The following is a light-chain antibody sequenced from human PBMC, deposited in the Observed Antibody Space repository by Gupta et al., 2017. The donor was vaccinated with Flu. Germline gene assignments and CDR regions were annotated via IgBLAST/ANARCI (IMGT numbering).Light chain of an antibody. J-gene: IGLJ3*02. CDR1: SGSVSITYY. CDR2: STD. V-gene: IGLV8-61*01. Sequence: QTVVTQEPSFSVSPGGTVTLTCGLSSGSVSITYYPSWYQLTPGQPTRTLIYSTDTRSSGVPERFSGSIRGNKAALTITGAQADDESDYYCVLYMGSGTWVFGGGTKLSVL. CDR3: VLYMGSGTWV.